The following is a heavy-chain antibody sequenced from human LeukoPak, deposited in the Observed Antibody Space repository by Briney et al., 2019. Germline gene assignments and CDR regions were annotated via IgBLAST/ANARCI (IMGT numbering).Heavy chain of an antibody. V-gene: IGHV1-8*01. CDR2: MNPNSGNT. J-gene: IGHJ6*03. CDR3: ARGYSGSYWVNYYYYYYMDV. Sequence: GASVKVSCKASGYTFTSYDINWVRQATGQGLEWMGWMNPNSGNTGYAQKFQGTVTMTRNTSISTAYMELSSLRSEDTAVYYCARGYSGSYWVNYYYYYYMDVWGKGTTVTVSS. CDR1: GYTFTSYD. D-gene: IGHD1-26*01.